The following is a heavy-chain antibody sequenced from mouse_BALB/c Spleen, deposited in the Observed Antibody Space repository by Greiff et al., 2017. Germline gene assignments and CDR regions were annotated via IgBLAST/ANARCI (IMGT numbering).Heavy chain of an antibody. CDR2: ISSGGSYT. CDR1: GFTFSSYT. D-gene: IGHD1-1*01. CDR3: TRSYYYGSKDYAMDY. V-gene: IGHV5-6-4*01. J-gene: IGHJ4*01. Sequence: EVHLVESGGGLVKPGGSLKLSCAASGFTFSSYTMSWVRQTPEKRLEWVATISSGGSYTYYPDSVKGRFTISRDNAKNTLYLQMSSLKSEDTAMYYCTRSYYYGSKDYAMDYWGQGTSVTVSS.